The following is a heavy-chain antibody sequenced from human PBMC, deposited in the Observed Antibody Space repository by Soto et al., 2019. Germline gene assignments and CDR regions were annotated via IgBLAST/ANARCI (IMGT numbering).Heavy chain of an antibody. CDR1: GFTFSSYA. CDR2: ISYDGSNK. D-gene: IGHD5-18*01. V-gene: IGHV3-30-3*01. J-gene: IGHJ4*02. CDR3: ARDLGWDTPLY. Sequence: QVQLVESGGGVVQPGRSLRLSCAASGFTFSSYAMHWVRQAPGKGLEWVAVISYDGSNKYYADSVKGRFTISRDNSKNTLYLQMNSLRAEDTAVYYCARDLGWDTPLYWGQGTLVTVSS.